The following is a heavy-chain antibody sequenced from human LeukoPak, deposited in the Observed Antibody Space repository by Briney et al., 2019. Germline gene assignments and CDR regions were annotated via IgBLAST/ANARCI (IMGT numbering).Heavy chain of an antibody. CDR1: GGSISSYY. CDR3: ARGVYIAAAQYGY. D-gene: IGHD6-13*01. V-gene: IGHV4-59*01. J-gene: IGHJ4*02. Sequence: SETLSLTCTVSGGSISSYYLSWIRQPPGKGLEGIGYIYYSGTTNYTPSLTSRVTISVDTSKNQFSLKLSSVTAADTAVYYCARGVYIAAAQYGYWGQGTLVTVSS. CDR2: IYYSGTT.